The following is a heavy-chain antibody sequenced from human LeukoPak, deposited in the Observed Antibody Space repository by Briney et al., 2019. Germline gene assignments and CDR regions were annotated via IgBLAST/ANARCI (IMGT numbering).Heavy chain of an antibody. D-gene: IGHD2-2*01. CDR2: IYCSGST. V-gene: IGHV4-59*01. CDR3: ARFCTSSSCYYFDY. CDR1: DDSITGYY. J-gene: IGHJ4*02. Sequence: SETLSLTCTVSDDSITGYYWAWIRQPPGKGLEWIAYIYCSGSTNYNPSLKSRVTMSVDTSKNQFSLKLRSVTAADTAVYYCARFCTSSSCYYFDYWGQGARVTVSS.